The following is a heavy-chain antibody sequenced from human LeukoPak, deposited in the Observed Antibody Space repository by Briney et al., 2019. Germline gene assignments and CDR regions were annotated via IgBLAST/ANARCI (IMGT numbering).Heavy chain of an antibody. V-gene: IGHV3-53*01. CDR2: IYSGGNT. CDR3: ARAFGGSYNIFAFDI. Sequence: AGGSLRLSCAASGFSVSSNYMSWVRQAPGKGLEWVSVIYSGGNTYYADSVKGRFTISRDNSKNTLCLEMRAEDTAVYYCARAFGGSYNIFAFDIWGQGTMGTVSS. J-gene: IGHJ3*02. CDR1: GFSVSSNY. D-gene: IGHD1-26*01.